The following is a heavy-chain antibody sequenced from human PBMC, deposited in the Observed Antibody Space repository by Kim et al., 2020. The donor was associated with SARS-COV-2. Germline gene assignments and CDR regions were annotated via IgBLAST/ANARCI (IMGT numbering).Heavy chain of an antibody. V-gene: IGHV4-34*01. D-gene: IGHD3-10*01. J-gene: IGHJ4*02. CDR3: ARGLDYYGSGSYDY. Sequence: SETLSLTCAVYGGSFSGYYWSWTRQPPGKGLEWIGEINHSGSTNYNPSLKSRVTISVDTSKNQFSLKLSSVTAADTAVYYCARGLDYYGSGSYDYWGQGT. CDR1: GGSFSGYY. CDR2: INHSGST.